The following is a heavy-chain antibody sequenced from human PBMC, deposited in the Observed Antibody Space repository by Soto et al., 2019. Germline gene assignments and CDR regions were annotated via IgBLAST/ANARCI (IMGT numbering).Heavy chain of an antibody. D-gene: IGHD2-21*02. CDR3: AREHIVVVTAIRNWFDP. CDR1: GGTFSSYA. V-gene: IGHV1-69*12. J-gene: IGHJ5*02. Sequence: QVQLVQSGAEVKKPGSSVKVSCKASGGTFSSYAISWVRQAPGQGLEWRGGIIPIFGTANYAQKFQGRVTITADESTSTAYMELSSLRSEDTAVYYCAREHIVVVTAIRNWFDPWGQGTLVTVSS. CDR2: IIPIFGTA.